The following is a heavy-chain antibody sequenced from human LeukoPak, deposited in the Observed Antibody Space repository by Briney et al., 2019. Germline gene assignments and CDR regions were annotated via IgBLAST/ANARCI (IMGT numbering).Heavy chain of an antibody. Sequence: SVTVTCTGSGGTYSRYRINRGRQAPGQGLEWMGRIIPILGITNYAQKFQGRVTITADKSTTTAYMELSSLRSEDTAVYFCARGFGSSTSYVLDLDFWAQGSLVTVSS. CDR1: GGTYSRYR. D-gene: IGHD6-13*01. CDR2: IIPILGIT. J-gene: IGHJ4*02. CDR3: ARGFGSSTSYVLDLDF. V-gene: IGHV1-69*04.